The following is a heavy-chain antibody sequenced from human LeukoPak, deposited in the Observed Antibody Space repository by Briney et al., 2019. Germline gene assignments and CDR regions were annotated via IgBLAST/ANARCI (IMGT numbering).Heavy chain of an antibody. V-gene: IGHV1-2*02. CDR3: ARNYYDSSGYYQNWFDP. J-gene: IGHJ5*02. Sequence: ASVKVSCKASGYTFTGYYMHWVRQAPGQGLEWMGWINPKSGGTNYAQKFQGRVTMTRDTSISTAYMELSRLRSDDTAVYYCARNYYDSSGYYQNWFDPWGQGTLVTVSS. CDR1: GYTFTGYY. D-gene: IGHD3-22*01. CDR2: INPKSGGT.